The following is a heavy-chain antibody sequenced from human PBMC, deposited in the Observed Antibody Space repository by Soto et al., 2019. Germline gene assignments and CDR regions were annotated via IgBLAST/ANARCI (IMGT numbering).Heavy chain of an antibody. V-gene: IGHV2-5*02. J-gene: IGHJ4*02. CDR3: AHTGYYDLLTFDY. CDR2: IYWDDDK. Sequence: QITLKESGPTLVNPTQTLTLTCNFSGFSLSSRKMGVGWIRQPPGKALGWLALIYWDDDKRYRPSLNNRLTITKDTSKNHVRLTMTNLDPVDTATYYCAHTGYYDLLTFDYWGQGTLVTVSS. CDR1: GFSLSSRKMG. D-gene: IGHD3-9*01.